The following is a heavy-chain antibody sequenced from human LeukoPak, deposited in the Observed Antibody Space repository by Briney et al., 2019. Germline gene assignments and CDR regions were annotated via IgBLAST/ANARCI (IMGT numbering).Heavy chain of an antibody. V-gene: IGHV3-23*01. CDR1: GFTFSSYA. CDR2: ISGSGGST. Sequence: GGSLRLSCAASGFTFSSYAMSWVRQAPGKGLEGVSAISGSGGSTYYADSVKGRFAISRDNSKNTLYLQMNSLRAEDTAVYYCANRALLGFGELYYFDYWGQGTLVTVSS. D-gene: IGHD3-10*01. J-gene: IGHJ4*02. CDR3: ANRALLGFGELYYFDY.